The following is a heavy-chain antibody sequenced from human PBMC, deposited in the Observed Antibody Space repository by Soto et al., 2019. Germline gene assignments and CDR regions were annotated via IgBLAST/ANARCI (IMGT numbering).Heavy chain of an antibody. CDR2: MNPGSGDT. Sequence: ASVKVSCKASGYFFTNNDVRWVRQATGQGLEWMGWMNPGSGDTGYAQKFQGRVTMTRDVSIATAYMELSSLRSDDTAIYYCARMETFGSLNWFDPWGQGTLVTVSS. V-gene: IGHV1-8*01. D-gene: IGHD3-16*01. CDR1: GYFFTNND. J-gene: IGHJ5*02. CDR3: ARMETFGSLNWFDP.